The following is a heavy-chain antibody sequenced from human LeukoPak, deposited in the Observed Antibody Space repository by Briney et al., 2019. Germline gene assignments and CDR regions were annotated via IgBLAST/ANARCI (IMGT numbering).Heavy chain of an antibody. CDR3: ARRGYCSSTSCYEYWFDP. CDR1: GGSISSSSYY. D-gene: IGHD2-2*01. CDR2: TYYSGST. J-gene: IGHJ5*02. V-gene: IGHV4-39*01. Sequence: PSETLSLTCTVSGGSISSSSYYWGWMRQPPGKGLEWIGSTYYSGSTYYNPALKRRLTISVDTSKNQFSLNLSSVTAADTAVYYCARRGYCSSTSCYEYWFDPWGQGTLVTVSS.